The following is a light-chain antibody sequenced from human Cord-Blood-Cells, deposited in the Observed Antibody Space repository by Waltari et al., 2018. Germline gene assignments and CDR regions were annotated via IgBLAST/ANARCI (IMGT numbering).Light chain of an antibody. CDR3: QQYNSYPYT. CDR1: QSISSW. J-gene: IGKJ2*01. CDR2: DAS. Sequence: DIQMTQSPSTLSASVGDRVTITCRASQSISSWLAWYQQKQGKAPKLLIYDASSLESGVPSRFSGSGSGTEFTLTSSSLQPDDFATYYCQQYNSYPYTFGQGTKLEIK. V-gene: IGKV1-5*01.